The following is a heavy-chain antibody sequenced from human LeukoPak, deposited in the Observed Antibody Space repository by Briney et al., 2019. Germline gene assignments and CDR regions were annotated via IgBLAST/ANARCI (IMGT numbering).Heavy chain of an antibody. D-gene: IGHD4-17*01. CDR1: GFTFSSYA. V-gene: IGHV3-66*04. CDR3: ARRSTVTRDVDI. J-gene: IGHJ3*02. CDR2: IYSGGDT. Sequence: GGSLRLSCAASGFTFSSYAMSWVRQAPGKGLEWVSVIYSGGDTYYAGSVKGRFTIPRDNSKNTVYLQVNSLRAEDTAVYYCARRSTVTRDVDIWGQGTMVTVSS.